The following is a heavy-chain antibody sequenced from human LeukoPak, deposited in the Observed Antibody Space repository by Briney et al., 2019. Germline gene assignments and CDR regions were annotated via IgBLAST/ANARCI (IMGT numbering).Heavy chain of an antibody. Sequence: HPGGSLRLSCAASGFTFSSYAMSWVRQAPGKGLEWVSAISGSGGSTYYADSVKGRFTISRDNSKNTLYLQMNSLRAEDTAVYYCAKDLGGYSNYVRYMDVWGKGTTVTVSS. CDR1: GFTFSSYA. J-gene: IGHJ6*03. D-gene: IGHD4-11*01. CDR3: AKDLGGYSNYVRYMDV. V-gene: IGHV3-23*01. CDR2: ISGSGGST.